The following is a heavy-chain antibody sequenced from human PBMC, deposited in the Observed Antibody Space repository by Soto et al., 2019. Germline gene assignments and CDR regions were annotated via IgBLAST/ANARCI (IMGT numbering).Heavy chain of an antibody. CDR2: IYWNDDK. D-gene: IGHD3-3*01. V-gene: IGHV2-5*01. CDR1: GFSLSTSGVG. J-gene: IGHJ5*02. CDR3: AHSPTLTYYDFWSGYCGNWFYP. Sequence: SGPTLVNPTQTLTLTFSGFSLSTSGVGVGWIRQPPGKALEWLALIYWNDDKRYSPSLKSRLTITKDTSKNQVVLTMTNMDPVDTATYYCAHSPTLTYYDFWSGYCGNWFYPWGQGSLVTVDS.